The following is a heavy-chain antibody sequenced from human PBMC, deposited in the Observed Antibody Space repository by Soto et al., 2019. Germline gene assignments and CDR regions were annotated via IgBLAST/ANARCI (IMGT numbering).Heavy chain of an antibody. CDR1: GFTLSSYE. V-gene: IGHV3-48*03. D-gene: IGHD4-17*01. CDR3: AKMTTGYYFDY. Sequence: GGSLRLSCAASGFTLSSYEMNWVRQAPGKGLEWVSYISGSGTIIYQADSVKGRFTISRDNTKNSLYLQMNSLRADDTAVYYCAKMTTGYYFDYWGQGTLVTVSS. CDR2: ISGSGTII. J-gene: IGHJ4*02.